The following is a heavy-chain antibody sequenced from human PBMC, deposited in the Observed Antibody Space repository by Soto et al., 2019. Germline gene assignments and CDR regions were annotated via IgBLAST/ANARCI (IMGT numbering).Heavy chain of an antibody. D-gene: IGHD3-3*01. CDR2: ISAYNGNT. CDR1: GYTFTSYG. CDR3: ARDKIFGVVIRQRKNNWFDP. Sequence: GASMKVSCKASGYTFTSYGISWVRQAPGQGLKKKEWISAYNGNTNYAKKLQGRVTMTTDTSTSTAYMELRSLRSDDTAVYYCARDKIFGVVIRQRKNNWFDPWGQGTLVTVSS. V-gene: IGHV1-18*01. J-gene: IGHJ5*02.